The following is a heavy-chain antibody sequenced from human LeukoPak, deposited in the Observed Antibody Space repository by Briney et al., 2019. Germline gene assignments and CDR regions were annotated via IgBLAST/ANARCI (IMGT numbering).Heavy chain of an antibody. V-gene: IGHV1-69*05. CDR1: GGTFSSYA. D-gene: IGHD3-22*01. CDR2: IIPIFGTA. Sequence: ASVKVSCKXSGGTFSSYAISWVRQSPGQGLEWMGGIIPIFGTANYAQKFQGRVTITTDESTSTAYMELSSLRSEDTAVYYCARISVVKGSQDPHWGQGTLVTVSS. CDR3: ARISVVKGSQDPH. J-gene: IGHJ4*02.